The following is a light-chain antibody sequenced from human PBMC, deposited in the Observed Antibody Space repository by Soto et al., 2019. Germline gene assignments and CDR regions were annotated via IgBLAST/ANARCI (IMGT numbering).Light chain of an antibody. Sequence: QSVLTQPASVSGSPGQSLTISCTGTSSDVGGYNYVSWYQHYPGKAPTLVIYDGTYRPSGVSNRFSGSKSDRTASLTISGLQAEDEADYYCSSYTRASALVVFGGGTKLTVL. CDR3: SSYTRASALVV. V-gene: IGLV2-14*03. CDR2: DGT. J-gene: IGLJ2*01. CDR1: SSDVGGYNY.